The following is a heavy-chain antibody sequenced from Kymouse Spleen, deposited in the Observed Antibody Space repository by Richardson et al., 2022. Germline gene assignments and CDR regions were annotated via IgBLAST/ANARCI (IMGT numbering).Heavy chain of an antibody. CDR1: GFTFSSYG. CDR3: ARDHGPGSYFDY. V-gene: IGHV3-33*01. CDR2: IWYDGSNK. Sequence: QVQLVESGGGVVQPGRSLRLSCAASGFTFSSYGMHWVRQAPGKGLEWVAVIWYDGSNKYYADSVKGRFTISRDNSKNTLYLQMNSLRAEDTAVYYCARDHGPGSYFDYWGQGTLVTVSS. J-gene: IGHJ4*02. D-gene: IGHD3-10*01.